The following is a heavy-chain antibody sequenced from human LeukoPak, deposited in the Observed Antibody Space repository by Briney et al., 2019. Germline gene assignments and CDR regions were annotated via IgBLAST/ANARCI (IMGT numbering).Heavy chain of an antibody. Sequence: GGSLRLSCAASGFTFSSYAMSWVRQAPGKGLEWVSAISGSGGSTYYADSVKGRFTISRDNSKNTLYLQMNSLRAEDTAVYYCAKGDYYDSSGSTYNYYYGMDVWGQGTTVTVSS. D-gene: IGHD3-22*01. V-gene: IGHV3-23*01. CDR1: GFTFSSYA. J-gene: IGHJ6*02. CDR2: ISGSGGST. CDR3: AKGDYYDSSGSTYNYYYGMDV.